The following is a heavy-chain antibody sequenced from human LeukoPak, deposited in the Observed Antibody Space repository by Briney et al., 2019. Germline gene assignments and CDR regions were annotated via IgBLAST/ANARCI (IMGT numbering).Heavy chain of an antibody. V-gene: IGHV3-33*01. D-gene: IGHD4-11*01. Sequence: PGGSLRLSCAAAGFTFSHYAMHWVRQAPGKGVERVAVIWSDGTNKYYAASVKGRFTISRDDSDKTVYLQMNSLRPEDTGVYYCARDAQRGFDYSNSLQYWGQGTPVTVST. CDR2: IWSDGTNK. CDR3: ARDAQRGFDYSNSLQY. J-gene: IGHJ4*02. CDR1: GFTFSHYA.